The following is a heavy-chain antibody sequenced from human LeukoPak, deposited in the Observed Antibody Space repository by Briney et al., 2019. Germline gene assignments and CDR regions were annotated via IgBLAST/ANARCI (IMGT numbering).Heavy chain of an antibody. CDR2: ISHSGANT. Sequence: PGGALRLSFAASGFTFRDSAMDWVPQAPGKGLEWVSLISHSGANTFYADSVKGRFTVSRDNSKSMMYLQMNSLRAEDTAVYYCAKDIEASIWGQGTLATVSS. J-gene: IGHJ4*02. D-gene: IGHD2-15*01. V-gene: IGHV3-23*01. CDR3: AKDIEASI. CDR1: GFTFRDSA.